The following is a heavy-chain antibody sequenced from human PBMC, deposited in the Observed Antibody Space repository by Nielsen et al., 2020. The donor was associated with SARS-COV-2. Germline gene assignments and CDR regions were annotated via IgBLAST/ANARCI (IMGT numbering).Heavy chain of an antibody. D-gene: IGHD3-22*01. CDR1: GFTFSSYG. CDR2: IWYDGSNK. CDR3: ARDQVYYDSSGYYDY. V-gene: IGHV3-33*01. Sequence: GESLKISCAASGFTFSSYGMHWVRQAPGKGLEWVAVIWYDGSNKYYADSVKGRFTISRDNSKNTLYLQMNSLRAEDTAVYYCARDQVYYDSSGYYDYWGQGTLVTVSS. J-gene: IGHJ4*02.